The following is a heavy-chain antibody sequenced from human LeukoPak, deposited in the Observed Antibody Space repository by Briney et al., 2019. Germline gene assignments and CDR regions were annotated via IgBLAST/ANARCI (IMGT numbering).Heavy chain of an antibody. CDR1: GFSLDTSGVG. Sequence: SGPTLVKPTQTLTLTCTSSGFSLDTSGVGVAWIRQPPGKALEWLALIYWDDDKRYSPSLKSRLTITKDTSKNQVLLRMTNMDPVDTGTYYCAHRRGRFYGMDVWGQGTTVTVSS. CDR2: IYWDDDK. V-gene: IGHV2-5*02. CDR3: AHRRGRFYGMDV. J-gene: IGHJ6*02. D-gene: IGHD3-16*01.